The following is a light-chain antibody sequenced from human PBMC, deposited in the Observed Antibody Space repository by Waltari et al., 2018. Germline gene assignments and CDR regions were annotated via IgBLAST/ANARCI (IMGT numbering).Light chain of an antibody. CDR2: GGS. Sequence: EIVLTDSPGTLSLSTGESATVPSRASQSVSSSYLALYQQKPGQAPRVLIHGGSNRATRIPDRFSGSGSGTDFTLIISRLEPEDFAVYYCQQYGSSPSTFGQGTKVEIK. CDR1: QSVSSSY. CDR3: QQYGSSPST. V-gene: IGKV3-20*01. J-gene: IGKJ1*01.